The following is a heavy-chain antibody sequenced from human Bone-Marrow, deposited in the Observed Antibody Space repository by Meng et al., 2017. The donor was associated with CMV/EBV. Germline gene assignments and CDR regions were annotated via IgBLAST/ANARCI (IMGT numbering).Heavy chain of an antibody. CDR3: AKRDGGMDV. CDR1: GFTFSNYA. Sequence: GESLKISCAASGFTFSNYAMSWVRQAPGKGLEWVSVVYGGGSNTYYADSVRGRFTISRDDSKNTLYLQMNSLRAEDTAVYYCAKRDGGMDVWGQGTTVTVSS. V-gene: IGHV3-23*03. J-gene: IGHJ6*02. CDR2: VYGGGSNT.